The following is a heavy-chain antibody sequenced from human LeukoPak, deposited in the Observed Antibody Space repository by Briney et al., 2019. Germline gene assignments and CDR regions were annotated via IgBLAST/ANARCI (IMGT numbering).Heavy chain of an antibody. CDR1: GFNFSSYN. Sequence: GGSLRLSCAASGFNFSSYNMNWVRQTPEKRLEWISHISVTSDVIYYTDSVKGRFTISRDNSKNTLYLQMNSLRAEDTAVYYCGTGTIYFDYWGQGTLVTVSS. D-gene: IGHD1-7*01. CDR3: GTGTIYFDY. CDR2: ISVTSDVI. J-gene: IGHJ4*02. V-gene: IGHV3-48*01.